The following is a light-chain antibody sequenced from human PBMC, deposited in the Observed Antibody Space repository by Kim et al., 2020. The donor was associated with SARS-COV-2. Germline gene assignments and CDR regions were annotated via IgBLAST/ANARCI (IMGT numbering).Light chain of an antibody. J-gene: IGKJ2*01. CDR3: QQSYRTPYT. Sequence: AAVGDKVTITCRARQKIDFYLSWSQQKPGKAPKLLIYTASNLHSGVPSRFSGSGSGTDFTLTIDSLQPDDFATYYCQQSYRTPYTFGQGTKLEI. CDR1: QKIDFY. V-gene: IGKV1-39*01. CDR2: TAS.